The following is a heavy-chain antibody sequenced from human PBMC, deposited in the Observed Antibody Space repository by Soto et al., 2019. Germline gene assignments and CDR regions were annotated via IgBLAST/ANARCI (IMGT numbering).Heavy chain of an antibody. CDR2: ISSSGGAI. D-gene: IGHD6-13*01. CDR1: GFIFSDYT. V-gene: IGHV3-48*02. Sequence: PGGSLRLSCAASGFIFSDYTMTWVRQAPGRGLEFVSHISSSGGAIFYAESVKGRFTVSGDNAKNSLYLQMNSLRDEDTAVYFCARDHGGSTWFVGVYYFFGMDVWGQGTEVTVSS. J-gene: IGHJ6*02. CDR3: ARDHGGSTWFVGVYYFFGMDV.